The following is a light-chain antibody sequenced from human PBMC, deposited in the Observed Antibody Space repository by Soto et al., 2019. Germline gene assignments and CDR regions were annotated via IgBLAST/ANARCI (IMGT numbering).Light chain of an antibody. Sequence: QSVLTQPPSASGSPGQSLTISCTGTSSDVGAHNYVSWYQHNPGKAPKLMLYDVNKRPSGVPDRFSGSKSGNTASLTVSGLQAEDEADYYCSSYAGGNNWVFGGGTKLTVL. V-gene: IGLV2-8*01. CDR2: DVN. J-gene: IGLJ3*02. CDR3: SSYAGGNNWV. CDR1: SSDVGAHNY.